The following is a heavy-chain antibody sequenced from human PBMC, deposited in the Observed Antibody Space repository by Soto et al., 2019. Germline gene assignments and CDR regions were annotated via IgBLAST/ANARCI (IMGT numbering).Heavy chain of an antibody. D-gene: IGHD1-26*01. V-gene: IGHV1-45*02. CDR1: GYTFTYRY. Sequence: SVKVSCKASGYTFTYRYLHWVRQAPGQALEWMGWITPFNGNTNYAQKFQDRVTITRDRSMSTAYMELSSLRSEDTAMYYCATSGSYYYAFDIWGQGTMVTVSS. CDR2: ITPFNGNT. CDR3: ATSGSYYYAFDI. J-gene: IGHJ3*02.